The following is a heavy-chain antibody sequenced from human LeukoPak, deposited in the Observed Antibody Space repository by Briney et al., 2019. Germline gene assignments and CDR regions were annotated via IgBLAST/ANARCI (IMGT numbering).Heavy chain of an antibody. V-gene: IGHV3-21*04. D-gene: IGHD5-18*01. CDR1: GFTFSSYS. Sequence: GGSLRLSCAASGFTFSSYSMNWVRQAPGKGLEWVAAISTTSGNIYYADSVKGRFTISRDNAKNSLYLQMNSLRAEDTAVYYCAKDSQYTAMVANWGQGTLVTVSS. CDR3: AKDSQYTAMVAN. J-gene: IGHJ4*02. CDR2: ISTTSGNI.